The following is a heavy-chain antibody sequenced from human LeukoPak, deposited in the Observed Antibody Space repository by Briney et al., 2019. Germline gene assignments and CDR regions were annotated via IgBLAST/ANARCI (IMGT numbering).Heavy chain of an antibody. CDR1: GYTFTSNY. J-gene: IGHJ5*02. D-gene: IGHD2-15*01. CDR2: ISAHGGNT. V-gene: IGHV1-18*04. Sequence: GGSVKITCSACGYTFTSNYMSWVGQQPAQGRVWMVWISAHGGNTNCANTLQGRHTITTDTSTITAYMELCSLRSDYTAVYYCGRASGRSGLIVVGVTDIDRFVPWGRGKLALVSS. CDR3: GRASGRSGLIVVGVTDIDRFVP.